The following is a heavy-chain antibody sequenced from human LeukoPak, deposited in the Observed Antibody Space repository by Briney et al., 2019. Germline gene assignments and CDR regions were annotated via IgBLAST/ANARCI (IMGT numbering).Heavy chain of an antibody. D-gene: IGHD3-10*01. CDR1: GFTFSSYA. Sequence: PGGSLRLSCAASGFTFSSYAMNWVRQAPGKGLEWVSSISSSSYINYADSVKGRITISRDNAKNSLYLQMNSLRAEDTAVYYCARDLVYSYYYGSGSPFDIWGQGTMVTVSS. V-gene: IGHV3-21*01. J-gene: IGHJ3*02. CDR2: ISSSSYI. CDR3: ARDLVYSYYYGSGSPFDI.